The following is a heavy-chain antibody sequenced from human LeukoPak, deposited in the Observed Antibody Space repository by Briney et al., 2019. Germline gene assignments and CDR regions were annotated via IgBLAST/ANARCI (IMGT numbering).Heavy chain of an antibody. J-gene: IGHJ4*02. Sequence: GASVKVSCKASGYTFTDYFIHWVRQAPGQGLEWMGWINPNSGDAKYAQKFQGRVTMTRDTSIKTAYMDLSRLRSDDTAVYFCARDLCGGDCYSYLDYWGQGTLVTVSS. CDR3: ARDLCGGDCYSYLDY. CDR1: GYTFTDYF. V-gene: IGHV1-2*02. CDR2: INPNSGDA. D-gene: IGHD2-21*02.